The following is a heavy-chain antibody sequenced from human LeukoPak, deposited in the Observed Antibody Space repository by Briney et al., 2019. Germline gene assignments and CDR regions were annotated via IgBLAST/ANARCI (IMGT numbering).Heavy chain of an antibody. CDR3: ASQIDPYYFDY. J-gene: IGHJ4*02. Sequence: PSQTLSLTCTVSGGSISSGSYYWSWIRQPAGKGLEWIGHIYTSGSTNYNPSLKSRVTISVDTSKNQFSLKLSSVTAADTAVYYCASQIDPYYFDYWGQGTLVTVSS. CDR1: GGSISSGSYY. V-gene: IGHV4-61*09. CDR2: IYTSGST.